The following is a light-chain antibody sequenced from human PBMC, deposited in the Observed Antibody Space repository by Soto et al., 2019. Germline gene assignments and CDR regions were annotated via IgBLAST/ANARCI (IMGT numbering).Light chain of an antibody. J-gene: IGLJ1*01. V-gene: IGLV2-14*03. CDR3: CSLTTSHTYV. CDR1: SSDIGHYDY. CDR2: HVT. Sequence: QSALTQPASVSGSPGQSITISCTGTSSDIGHYDYVSWYQQHPGKAPKLMIYHVTYRPSGVSNRYSGSKSGNSASLTISGLQADDEADYYCCSLTTSHTYVFGRGTKLTDL.